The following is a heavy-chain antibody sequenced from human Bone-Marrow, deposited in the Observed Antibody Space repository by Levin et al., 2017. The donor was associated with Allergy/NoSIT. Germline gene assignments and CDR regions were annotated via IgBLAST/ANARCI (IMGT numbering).Heavy chain of an antibody. CDR3: ARGDDFWSGPDYKYAMDV. CDR1: GFTFSSYE. Sequence: PGGSLRLSCAASGFTFSSYEMNWVRQAPGKGLEWLSYISRTGSTTYYADSVRGRFTISRDNAQKSLYLQMNNLTAEDTALYYCARGDDFWSGPDYKYAMDVWGQGTTVTVSS. J-gene: IGHJ6*02. CDR2: ISRTGSTT. D-gene: IGHD3-3*01. V-gene: IGHV3-48*03.